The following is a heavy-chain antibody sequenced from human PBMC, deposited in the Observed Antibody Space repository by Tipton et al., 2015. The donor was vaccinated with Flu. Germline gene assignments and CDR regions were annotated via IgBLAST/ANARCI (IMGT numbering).Heavy chain of an antibody. D-gene: IGHD2-15*01. Sequence: QLVQSGGGLIQPGGSLRLSCAASGFTVSTDYMSWVRQAPEKGLEWVSSIYADGSTIYADSIKGRFTIARDNSGNTLYLHLNTLRVEDTAVYYCAREGWARSGSAWIWGGGTYWGQGTLVTVSS. CDR2: IYADGST. V-gene: IGHV3-53*01. CDR3: AREGWARSGSAWIWGGGTY. CDR1: GFTVSTDY. J-gene: IGHJ4*02.